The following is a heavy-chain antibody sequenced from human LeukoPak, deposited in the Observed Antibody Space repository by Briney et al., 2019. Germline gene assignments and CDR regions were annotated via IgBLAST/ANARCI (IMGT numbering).Heavy chain of an antibody. V-gene: IGHV3-23*01. D-gene: IGHD1-26*01. Sequence: PGGSLRLSCAASGFTFSSYAMSWVRQAPGKGLEWVSAISGSGGSTYYADSVKGRFTISRDNAKNSLYLQMNSLRAEDTAVYYCARDLMVGATPAGYWGQGTLVTVSS. CDR1: GFTFSSYA. CDR2: ISGSGGST. CDR3: ARDLMVGATPAGY. J-gene: IGHJ4*02.